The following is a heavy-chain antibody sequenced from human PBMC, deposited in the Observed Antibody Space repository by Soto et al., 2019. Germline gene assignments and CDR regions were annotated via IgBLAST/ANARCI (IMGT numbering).Heavy chain of an antibody. CDR2: IRSKANSYAT. V-gene: IGHV3-73*01. CDR1: GFTFSGSA. D-gene: IGHD6-13*01. Sequence: GGSLRLSCAASGFTFSGSAMHWVRQASGKGLEWVGRIRSKANSYATAYAASVKGRFTISRDDSKNTAYLQMNSLKTEDTAVYYCTRLAAAGPFYYYYGMDDWGPGTTVTVFS. CDR3: TRLAAAGPFYYYYGMDD. J-gene: IGHJ6*02.